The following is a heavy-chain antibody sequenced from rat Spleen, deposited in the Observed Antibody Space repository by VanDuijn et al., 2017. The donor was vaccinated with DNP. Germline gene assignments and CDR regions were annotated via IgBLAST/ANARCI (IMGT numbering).Heavy chain of an antibody. CDR3: TGDLGVTEATYFDY. J-gene: IGHJ2*01. V-gene: IGHV2-63*01. CDR1: GVSLNSYS. Sequence: QVQLKETGPGLVQPTQTLSITCTVSGVSLNSYSVSWVRQPSGKGPEWIGRMWFDSDTAYNSALKSRLSISRDTSKNQVFLKINSLQTDDTGTYYCTGDLGVTEATYFDYWGQGVMVTVSS. CDR2: MWFDSDT. D-gene: IGHD1-12*02.